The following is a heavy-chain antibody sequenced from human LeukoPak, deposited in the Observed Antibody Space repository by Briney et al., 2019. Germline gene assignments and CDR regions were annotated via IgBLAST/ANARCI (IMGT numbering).Heavy chain of an antibody. J-gene: IGHJ5*02. CDR3: ARGGSRIANWFDP. Sequence: PSETLSLTCTVSGGSISSYYWSWIRQPPGKGLEWIGYIYYSGSTNYNPSLKSRVTISVDTSKNRFSLKLSSVTAADTAVYYCARGGSRIANWFDPWGQGILVTVSS. CDR2: IYYSGST. V-gene: IGHV4-59*08. CDR1: GGSISSYY. D-gene: IGHD2-15*01.